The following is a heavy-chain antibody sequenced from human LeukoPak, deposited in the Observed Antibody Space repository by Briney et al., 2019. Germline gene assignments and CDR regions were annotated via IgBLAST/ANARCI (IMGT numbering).Heavy chain of an antibody. D-gene: IGHD3-16*01. CDR3: ARESMIARERKFDF. CDR2: INPSGGST. Sequence: ASVKVSCKASGYPLITYYMHWVRQAPGRGLEWVGIINPSGGSTNYAQKFQGRVTMTRDTSTSTVYMELSSLRSEDTAVYYCARESMIARERKFDFWGQGTLVTVSS. J-gene: IGHJ4*02. CDR1: GYPLITYY. V-gene: IGHV1-46*01.